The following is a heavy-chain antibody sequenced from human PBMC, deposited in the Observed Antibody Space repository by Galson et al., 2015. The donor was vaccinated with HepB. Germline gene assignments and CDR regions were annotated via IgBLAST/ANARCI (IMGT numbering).Heavy chain of an antibody. D-gene: IGHD4-23*01. J-gene: IGHJ4*02. V-gene: IGHV3-30-3*01. CDR3: ARPRGRYYGGNSAYYFDY. CDR1: GFTFSSYA. Sequence: SLRLSCAASGFTFSSYAMHWVRQAPGKGLEWVAVISYDGSNKYYADSVKGRFTISRDNFKNTLYLQMNSLRAEDTAVYYCARPRGRYYGGNSAYYFDYWGQGTLVTVSS. CDR2: ISYDGSNK.